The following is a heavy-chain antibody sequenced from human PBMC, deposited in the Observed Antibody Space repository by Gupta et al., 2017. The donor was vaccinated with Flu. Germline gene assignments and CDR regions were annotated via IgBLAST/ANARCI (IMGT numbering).Heavy chain of an antibody. CDR3: ARECEGPFVRGSVGAFDI. CDR2: IIPIFGTA. V-gene: IGHV1-69*06. J-gene: IGHJ3*02. Sequence: QGLEWMGGIIPIFGTANYAQKFQGRVTITADKSTSTAYMELSSLRSEDTAVYYCARECEGPFVRGSVGAFDIWGQGTMVTVSS. D-gene: IGHD3-16*01.